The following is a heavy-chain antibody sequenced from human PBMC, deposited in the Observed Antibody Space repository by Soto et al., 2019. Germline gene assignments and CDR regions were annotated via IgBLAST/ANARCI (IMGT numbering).Heavy chain of an antibody. J-gene: IGHJ6*02. Sequence: GASVKVSCKASGGTFSSYAISWVRQAPGQGLEWMGGIIPIFGTANYAQKFQGRVTITADKSTSTAYMELSSLRSEDTAVYYCGGYCSSTSCSGGMDVWGQGTTVTVSS. CDR3: GGYCSSTSCSGGMDV. CDR2: IIPIFGTA. D-gene: IGHD2-2*01. V-gene: IGHV1-69*06. CDR1: GGTFSSYA.